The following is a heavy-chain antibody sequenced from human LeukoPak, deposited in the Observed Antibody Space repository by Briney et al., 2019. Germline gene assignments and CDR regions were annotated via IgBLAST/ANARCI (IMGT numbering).Heavy chain of an antibody. Sequence: GASVKVSCKASGYTFTSYYMHWVRQAPGQGLEWMGIINPSGGSTSYAQKFQGRVTMTRDMSTSTVYMELNSLRSEDTAVYYCATSQEMATIQFDYWGQGTLVTVSS. J-gene: IGHJ4*02. D-gene: IGHD5-24*01. V-gene: IGHV1-46*01. CDR3: ATSQEMATIQFDY. CDR2: INPSGGST. CDR1: GYTFTSYY.